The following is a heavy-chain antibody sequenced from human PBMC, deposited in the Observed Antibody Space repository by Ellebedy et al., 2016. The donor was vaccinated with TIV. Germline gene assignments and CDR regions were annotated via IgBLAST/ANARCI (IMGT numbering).Heavy chain of an antibody. D-gene: IGHD2-8*01. CDR1: GFTFSNHA. V-gene: IGHV3-7*03. J-gene: IGHJ4*02. CDR3: ASAGVGRTPFDY. Sequence: GGSLRLSCVASGFTFSNHAIHWVRQAPGKGLEWVANINQDGSRKDYVESVKGRFTISRDNAENSVYLQMNSLRAEDAAVYFCASAGVGRTPFDYWGQGTLVTVSS. CDR2: INQDGSRK.